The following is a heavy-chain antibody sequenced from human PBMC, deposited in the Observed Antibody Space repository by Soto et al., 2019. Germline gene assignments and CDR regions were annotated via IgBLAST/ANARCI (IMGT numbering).Heavy chain of an antibody. CDR3: ARDHNDWLRPFWFDP. Sequence: ASVKVSCKASGYTFTSYGISWVRQAPGQGLEWMGWISAYNGNTNYAQKLQGRVTMTTDTSTSTAYMELRSLRSDDTAVYYCARDHNDWLRPFWFDPWGQGTLVTVSS. D-gene: IGHD5-12*01. CDR1: GYTFTSYG. CDR2: ISAYNGNT. J-gene: IGHJ5*02. V-gene: IGHV1-18*01.